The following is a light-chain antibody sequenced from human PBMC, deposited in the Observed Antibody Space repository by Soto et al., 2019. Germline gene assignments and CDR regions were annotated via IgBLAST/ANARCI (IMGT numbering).Light chain of an antibody. CDR3: SSYTYSSTPNV. Sequence: QSALTQPPSVSGSPGQSITISCTGTSSDVGGYNYVSWYQQHPVKAPKLMIYDVTNRPSGVSDRFSGSKSGNTASLTISGLQAEDEADYYCSSYTYSSTPNVFGTGTKLTVL. J-gene: IGLJ1*01. CDR1: SSDVGGYNY. CDR2: DVT. V-gene: IGLV2-14*01.